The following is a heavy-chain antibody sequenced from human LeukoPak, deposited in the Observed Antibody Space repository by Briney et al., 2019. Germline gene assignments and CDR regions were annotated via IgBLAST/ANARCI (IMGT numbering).Heavy chain of an antibody. J-gene: IGHJ4*02. V-gene: IGHV3-74*01. CDR2: ISGDGSST. CDR1: GFTFRSYW. Sequence: GGSLRLSCAASGFTFRSYWMHWVRQAPGKGLVWVSRISGDGSSTSYADSVKGRFTISRDNGKKELYLQMNSLGAEDTAVYYCAVKGGYNDWDAPFDYWGQGTLVTVSS. CDR3: AVKGGYNDWDAPFDY. D-gene: IGHD5-12*01.